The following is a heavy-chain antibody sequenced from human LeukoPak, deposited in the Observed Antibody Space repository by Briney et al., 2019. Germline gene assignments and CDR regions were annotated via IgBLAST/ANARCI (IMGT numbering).Heavy chain of an antibody. CDR2: IYYSGST. J-gene: IGHJ5*02. CDR3: ARLTASTLGP. Sequence: PSETLSLTCTVSGGSISSYYWSWIRQPPGKGLEWIGYIYYSGSTNYNPSLKSRVTIPVDTSKNQFSLKLSSVTAADTAVYYCARLTASTLGPWGQGTLVTVSS. V-gene: IGHV4-59*01. CDR1: GGSISSYY. D-gene: IGHD3-9*01.